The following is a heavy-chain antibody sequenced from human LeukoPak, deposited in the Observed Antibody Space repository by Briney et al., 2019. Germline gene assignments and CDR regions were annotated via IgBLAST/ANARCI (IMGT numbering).Heavy chain of an antibody. Sequence: GESLKISCKGSGYSFTNYWISWVRQMRGKGLEWMGRIDPSDSYANYSPSFQGHVTVSVDKSISTAYLQWNSLKASDTAMYYCARSDGMDVWGKGTTVTVSS. CDR2: IDPSDSYA. CDR1: GYSFTNYW. V-gene: IGHV5-10-1*01. J-gene: IGHJ6*04. CDR3: ARSDGMDV.